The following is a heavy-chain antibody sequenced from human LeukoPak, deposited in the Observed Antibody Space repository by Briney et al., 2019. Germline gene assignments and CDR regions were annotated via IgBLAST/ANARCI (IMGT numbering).Heavy chain of an antibody. V-gene: IGHV3-23*01. Sequence: GGSLRLSCAASRFTFSSYAMSWVRQAPGKGLEWVSAISGSGGSTYYADSVKGRFTISRDNSKNTLYLQMNSLRAEDTAVYYCAKAGYGSGSYYTLSHFDYWGQGTLVTVSS. CDR2: ISGSGGST. CDR3: AKAGYGSGSYYTLSHFDY. CDR1: RFTFSSYA. J-gene: IGHJ4*02. D-gene: IGHD3-10*01.